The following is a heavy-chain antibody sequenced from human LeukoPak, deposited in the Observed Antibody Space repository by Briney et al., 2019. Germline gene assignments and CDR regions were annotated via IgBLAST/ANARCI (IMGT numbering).Heavy chain of an antibody. J-gene: IGHJ4*02. CDR2: IIVIFDTI. CDR3: AAGRRLGEIFFDY. D-gene: IGHD3-10*01. Sequence: SVKVSCKASEGTFGGFSIDWVRQAPGQGLDWMRGIIVIFDTINYAQKFQGRVTISADESTNTVYMELSSLKPEDTAVYYCAAGRRLGEIFFDYWGQGSLVSVSS. V-gene: IGHV1-69*13. CDR1: EGTFGGFS.